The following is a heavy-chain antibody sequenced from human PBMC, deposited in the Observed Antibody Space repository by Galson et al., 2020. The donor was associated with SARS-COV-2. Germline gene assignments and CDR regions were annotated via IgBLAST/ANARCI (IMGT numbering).Heavy chain of an antibody. CDR3: AGYDFWSASYS. Sequence: SATLSLTCTVSGASVTGTTYYWNWIRQPAGKGLEWIGHIYSSGSANYNPSLKSRATISVDTSKSHFSLKLSSVTAADTAVYYCAGYDFWSASYSWGQGTLVTVSS. J-gene: IGHJ4*02. CDR2: IYSSGSA. D-gene: IGHD3-3*01. V-gene: IGHV4-61*09. CDR1: GASVTGTTYY.